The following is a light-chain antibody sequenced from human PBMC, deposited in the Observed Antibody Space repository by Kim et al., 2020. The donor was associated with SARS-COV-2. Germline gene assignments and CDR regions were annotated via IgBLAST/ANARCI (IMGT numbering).Light chain of an antibody. Sequence: ASVGDRVTITCRASQGISNYLAWYQQKPGKVPKLLIYAASTLQSGVPSRFSGSGSGTDLTLTISSLQPEDVATYYCQKYNSALWTFGQGTKVDIK. CDR1: QGISNY. V-gene: IGKV1-27*01. CDR2: AAS. CDR3: QKYNSALWT. J-gene: IGKJ1*01.